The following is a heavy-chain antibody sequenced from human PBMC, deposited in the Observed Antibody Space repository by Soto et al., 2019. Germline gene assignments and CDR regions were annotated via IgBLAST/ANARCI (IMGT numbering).Heavy chain of an antibody. CDR1: GFSYSRYA. CDR2: VSANGDTT. Sequence: EVQLMESGGGLVQPGGSLRLSCAASGFSYSRYAMSWVRQAPGEGLEWVSGVSANGDTTNYADSVKGRFTISRDNSKNTVDLQMSSLRPEDAAVYYCVKGRGEGYCTGGSCSFDNWGQGTLVTVSS. D-gene: IGHD2-8*02. V-gene: IGHV3-23*01. CDR3: VKGRGEGYCTGGSCSFDN. J-gene: IGHJ4*02.